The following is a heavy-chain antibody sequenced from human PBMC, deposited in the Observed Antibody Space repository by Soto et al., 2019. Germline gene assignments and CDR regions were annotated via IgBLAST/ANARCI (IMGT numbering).Heavy chain of an antibody. J-gene: IGHJ6*02. D-gene: IGHD3-22*01. CDR3: AKDREGSSGWYGMDV. Sequence: PGGPLGLSCAASGFIFDDSAMHWVRQVPGKGLEWVSAISWNSGTIAYADSVKGRFTISRDNAKNSLYLQMNSLRSEDTALYYCAKDREGSSGWYGMDVWGQGTTVTVYS. V-gene: IGHV3-9*01. CDR1: GFIFDDSA. CDR2: ISWNSGTI.